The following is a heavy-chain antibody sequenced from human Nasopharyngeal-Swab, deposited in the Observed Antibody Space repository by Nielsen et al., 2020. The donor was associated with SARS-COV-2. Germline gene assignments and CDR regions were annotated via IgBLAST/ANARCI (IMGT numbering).Heavy chain of an antibody. D-gene: IGHD2-2*01. CDR3: AREVVVVPAALNYYYYMDV. CDR1: GGSFSGYY. Sequence: SETLSLTCAVYGGSFSGYYWSWIRQPTGKGLEWIGEINHSGSTNYNPSLKSRVTISVDTSKNQFSLKLSSVTAADTAVYYCAREVVVVPAALNYYYYMDVWGKGTTVTVSS. J-gene: IGHJ6*03. CDR2: INHSGST. V-gene: IGHV4-34*01.